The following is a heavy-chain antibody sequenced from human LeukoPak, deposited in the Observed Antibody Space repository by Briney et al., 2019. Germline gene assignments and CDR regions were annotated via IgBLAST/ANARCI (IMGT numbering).Heavy chain of an antibody. CDR1: GGSISSGGYY. CDR2: IYHSGST. Sequence: PSETLSLTCTVSGGSISSGGYYWSWIRQPPGKGLEWIGYIYHSGSTYYNPSLKSRVTISVDRSKNQFSLKLSSVTAADTAVYYCARVSKGIYSNYYYYMDVWGKGTTVTVSS. CDR3: ARVSKGIYSNYYYYMDV. V-gene: IGHV4-30-2*01. J-gene: IGHJ6*03. D-gene: IGHD4-11*01.